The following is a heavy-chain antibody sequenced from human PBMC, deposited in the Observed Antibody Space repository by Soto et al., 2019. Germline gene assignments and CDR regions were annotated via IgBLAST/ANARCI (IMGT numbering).Heavy chain of an antibody. V-gene: IGHV3-66*01. Sequence: VLLAESGGTLVQPGGSLRLSCVDSGFSVSSNYMCWVRQAPGQGLEWVSLIYSTGSTYYADSVKGRFTISRDNSKNTLYLQMNSLRVEDTAVYYCARGGVTTGDWGQGTLVTVSS. CDR1: GFSVSSNY. D-gene: IGHD4-17*01. CDR3: ARGGVTTGD. CDR2: IYSTGST. J-gene: IGHJ4*02.